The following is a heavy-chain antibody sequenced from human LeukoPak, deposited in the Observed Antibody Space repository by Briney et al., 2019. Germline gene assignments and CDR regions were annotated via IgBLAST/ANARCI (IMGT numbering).Heavy chain of an antibody. D-gene: IGHD5-12*01. V-gene: IGHV3-21*01. CDR2: ISSSSGYI. CDR1: GFTFSSYS. J-gene: IGHJ4*02. CDR3: ARGGGNSGYDYDDY. Sequence: PGGSLRLSCAASGFTFSSYSMNWVRQAPGKGLEWVSSISSSSGYIYYADSVKGRFTISRDNAKNSLYLQMNSLRAEDTAVYYCARGGGNSGYDYDDYWGQGTLVTVSS.